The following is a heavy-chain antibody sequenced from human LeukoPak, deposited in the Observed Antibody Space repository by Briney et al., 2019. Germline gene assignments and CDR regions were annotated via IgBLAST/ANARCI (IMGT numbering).Heavy chain of an antibody. D-gene: IGHD3-10*01. J-gene: IGHJ4*02. Sequence: GGSLRLSCAASGFTFSIHNMDWVRQAPGKGLEWISYINSGGDATHYADSVKGRFIISRDNVKNTVYLQMNSLRAEDTAVYYCTKDDVAMIRGVIIKWGLGTLVTVSS. CDR3: TKDDVAMIRGVIIK. CDR2: INSGGDAT. CDR1: GFTFSIHN. V-gene: IGHV3-48*01.